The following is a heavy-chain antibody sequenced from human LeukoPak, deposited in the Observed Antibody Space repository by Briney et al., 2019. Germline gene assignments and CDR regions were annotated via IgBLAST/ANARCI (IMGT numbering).Heavy chain of an antibody. D-gene: IGHD6-19*01. CDR2: IYYSGST. CDR1: GGSISSYY. J-gene: IGHJ6*02. CDR3: ARHERGPGIAVAGTYYYYGMDV. Sequence: ETLSLTCTVSGGSISSYYWSWIRQPPGKGLEWIGYIYYSGSTNYNPSLRSRVTISVDTSKNQFSLKLSSVTAADTAVYYCARHERGPGIAVAGTYYYYGMDVWGQGTTVTVSS. V-gene: IGHV4-59*08.